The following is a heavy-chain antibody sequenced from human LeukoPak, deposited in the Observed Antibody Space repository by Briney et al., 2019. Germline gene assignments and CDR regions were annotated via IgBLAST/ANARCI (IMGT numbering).Heavy chain of an antibody. V-gene: IGHV5-51*01. CDR2: IYPGDSDT. CDR1: GYSFTSYW. D-gene: IGHD2-2*01. Sequence: GESLKISCKGSGYSFTSYWIGWVRQMPGKGLEWMGIIYPGDSDTRYRPSFQGQVTISADKSISTAYLQWSSLKASDTAMYYCARRSGQYQLLSGCDYWGQGTLVTVSS. J-gene: IGHJ4*02. CDR3: ARRSGQYQLLSGCDY.